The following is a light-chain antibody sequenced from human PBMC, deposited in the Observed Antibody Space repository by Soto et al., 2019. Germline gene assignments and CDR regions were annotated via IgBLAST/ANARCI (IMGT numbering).Light chain of an antibody. CDR1: SSNIGAGYD. Sequence: QSVLTQPPSVSGAPGQRVTISCTGSSSNIGAGYDVHWYQQLPGTAPKLLIYGNSNRPSRVPDRFSGSKSGTSASLAITGLQAEDEADYYCQSHDSSLSGLVFGTRTKVTVL. J-gene: IGLJ1*01. V-gene: IGLV1-40*01. CDR2: GNS. CDR3: QSHDSSLSGLV.